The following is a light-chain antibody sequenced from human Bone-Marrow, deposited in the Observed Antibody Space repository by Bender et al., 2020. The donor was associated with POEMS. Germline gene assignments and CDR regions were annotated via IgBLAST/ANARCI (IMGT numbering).Light chain of an antibody. CDR2: DDG. CDR1: ALSTQY. J-gene: IGLJ3*02. V-gene: IGLV3-1*01. CDR3: QAWDSTTGVV. Sequence: SYELTQPPSVSVSPGQTARITCSADALSTQYAYWYQQRPGQAPVLVIYDDGDRPSGIPERFSGSNSGNTATLIISRVEAGDEAEYFCQAWDSTTGVVFGGGTKLTVL.